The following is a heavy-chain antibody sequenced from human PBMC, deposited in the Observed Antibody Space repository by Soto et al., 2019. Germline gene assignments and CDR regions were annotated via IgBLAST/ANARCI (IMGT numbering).Heavy chain of an antibody. CDR2: IYYSGST. V-gene: IGHV4-30-4*01. CDR3: ARENLGDLSPRDAFDI. Sequence: PSETLSLTCTVSGGSISSGDYYWSWIRQPPGKGLEWIGYIYYSGSTYYNPSLKSRVTISVDTSKNQFSLKLSSVTAADTAVYYCARENLGDLSPRDAFDIWGQGTMVTVSS. J-gene: IGHJ3*02. CDR1: GGSISSGDYY. D-gene: IGHD3-10*01.